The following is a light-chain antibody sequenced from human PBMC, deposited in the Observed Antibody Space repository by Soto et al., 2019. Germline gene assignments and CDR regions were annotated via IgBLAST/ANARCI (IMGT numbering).Light chain of an antibody. CDR1: QSVSSY. J-gene: IGKJ4*01. V-gene: IGKV3-11*01. CDR3: QQRSNWPPT. Sequence: EIVLTQSPATLSLSPGERATLSCRASQSVSSYLDWYQQRPGQAPRLLIYDASKRATGIPAKFSGSGSGTDFTLTISTLEPEDFAVYYCQQRSNWPPTFGGGTKVEIK. CDR2: DAS.